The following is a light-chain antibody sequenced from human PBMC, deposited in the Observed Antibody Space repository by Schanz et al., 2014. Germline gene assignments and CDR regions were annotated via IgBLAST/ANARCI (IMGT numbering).Light chain of an antibody. CDR1: SSDVGGYNY. CDR3: SSYKRGNTLL. CDR2: DVS. J-gene: IGLJ2*01. V-gene: IGLV2-14*01. Sequence: QSALTQPASVSGSPGQSITISCTGTSSDVGGYNYVSWYQQHPGKAPKLMIYDVSNRPSGVPDRFSGSKSGNTASLTVSGLQAEDEADYYCSSYKRGNTLLFGGGTKLTVL.